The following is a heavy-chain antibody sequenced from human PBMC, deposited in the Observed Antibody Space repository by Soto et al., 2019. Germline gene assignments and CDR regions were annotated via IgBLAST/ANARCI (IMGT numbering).Heavy chain of an antibody. D-gene: IGHD6-13*01. V-gene: IGHV1-8*01. J-gene: IGHJ6*02. CDR3: ASASSRSTYYYYGMDV. Sequence: QVQLVQSGAEVKKPGASVKVSCKASGYTFTSYDINWVRQATGQGLEWMGWMNPNSGNTGYAQKFQGRVTMARNTPISTAYMELCRRRSEDTAVYYCASASSRSTYYYYGMDVWGQGTTVTVSS. CDR1: GYTFTSYD. CDR2: MNPNSGNT.